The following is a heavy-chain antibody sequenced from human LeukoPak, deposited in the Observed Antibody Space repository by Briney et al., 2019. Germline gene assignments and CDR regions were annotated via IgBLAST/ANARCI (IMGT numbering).Heavy chain of an antibody. CDR3: ARVTRPHFYDSSAYGFDY. CDR2: INPNSGGT. V-gene: IGHV1-2*02. CDR1: GYTFTGYY. Sequence: ASVKVSCKASGYTFTGYYMHWVRQAPGQGLEWMGWINPNSGGTNYAQKFQGRVTMTRDTSISTAYMELSRLRSDDTAVYYCARVTRPHFYDSSAYGFDYWGQGTLVTVSS. J-gene: IGHJ4*02. D-gene: IGHD3-22*01.